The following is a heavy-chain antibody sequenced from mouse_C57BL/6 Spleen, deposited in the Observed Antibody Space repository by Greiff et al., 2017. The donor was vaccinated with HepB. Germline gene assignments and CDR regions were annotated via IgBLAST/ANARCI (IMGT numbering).Heavy chain of an antibody. CDR3: ARYYYGSSYYFDY. J-gene: IGHJ2*01. V-gene: IGHV1-81*01. Sequence: VMLVESGAELARPGASVKLSCKASGYTFTSYGISWVKQRTGQGLEWIGEIYPRSGNTYYNEKFKGKATLTADKSSSTAYMELRSLTSEDSAVYSCARYYYGSSYYFDYWGQGTTLTVSS. D-gene: IGHD1-1*01. CDR1: GYTFTSYG. CDR2: IYPRSGNT.